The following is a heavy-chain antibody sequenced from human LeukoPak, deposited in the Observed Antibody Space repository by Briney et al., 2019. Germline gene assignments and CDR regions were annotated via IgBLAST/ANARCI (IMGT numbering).Heavy chain of an antibody. V-gene: IGHV3-74*01. D-gene: IGHD3-10*01. CDR1: GFTFSTYW. J-gene: IGHJ6*02. Sequence: GGSLRLSCAASGFTFSTYWMHWVRQAPGKGLVWVSRINSDGSSTSHADSVKGRFTISRDNAKNSLYLQMNSLRAEDTAVYYCARDYGSGSYSVSAYYGMDVWGQGTTVTVSS. CDR3: ARDYGSGSYSVSAYYGMDV. CDR2: INSDGSST.